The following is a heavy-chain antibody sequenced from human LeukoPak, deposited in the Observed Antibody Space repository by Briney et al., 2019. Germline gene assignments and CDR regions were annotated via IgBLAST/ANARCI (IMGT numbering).Heavy chain of an antibody. CDR1: GFNFSDYY. D-gene: IGHD5-18*01. J-gene: IGHJ4*02. V-gene: IGHV3-11*06. CDR2: ISSSSSYT. CDR3: ASGPAMVGY. Sequence: GGSLRLSCAASGFNFSDYYMSWIRQAPGKGLEWVSYISSSSSYTNYADSVKGRFTISRDNAKNSLYLQMNSLRAEDTAVYYCASGPAMVGYWGQGTLVTVSS.